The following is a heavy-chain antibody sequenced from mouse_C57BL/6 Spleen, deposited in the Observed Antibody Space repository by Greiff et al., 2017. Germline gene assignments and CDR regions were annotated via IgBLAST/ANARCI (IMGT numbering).Heavy chain of an antibody. CDR1: GYTFTDYY. CDR2: IAPGSGST. V-gene: IGHV1-77*01. D-gene: IGHD1-1*01. Sequence: VQLVESGAELVKPGASVKISCKASGYTFTDYYINWVKQRPGPGLAWIGKIAPGSGSTYYNEKFKGKAPLTADKSSSTAYMQLSRLTSEDAAVYVCARSGITDWYFDFWGKGTTVTVSA. CDR3: ARSGITDWYFDF. J-gene: IGHJ1*03.